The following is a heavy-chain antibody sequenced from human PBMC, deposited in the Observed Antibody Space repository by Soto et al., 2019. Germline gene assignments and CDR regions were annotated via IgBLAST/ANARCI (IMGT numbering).Heavy chain of an antibody. CDR2: INHSGST. Sequence: SSETLSLTRAVFGGAFRGFYPGWVPPPPGEGLGGIGEINHSGSTNYNPSLKSRVTISVDTSKNQFSLKLSSVTAVDTAVYYCARGRWYYGSGSYLTYYYYMDVWGKGTTVTVSS. CDR3: ARGRWYYGSGSYLTYYYYMDV. V-gene: IGHV4-34*01. D-gene: IGHD3-10*01. CDR1: GGAFRGFY. J-gene: IGHJ6*03.